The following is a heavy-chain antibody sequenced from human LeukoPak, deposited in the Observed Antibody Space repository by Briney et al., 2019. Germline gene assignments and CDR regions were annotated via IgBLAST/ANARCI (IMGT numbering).Heavy chain of an antibody. V-gene: IGHV3-48*04. CDR2: ISSRSSTI. CDR3: AREPDWFDP. CDR1: GFTFSNFG. J-gene: IGHJ5*02. Sequence: PGESLRLSCAASGFTFSNFGVNWVRQAPGKGLEWVSYISSRSSTIYYADSVKGRCTISRDNAKNSLYLQMNSLRAEDTAVYYCAREPDWFDPWGQGTLVTVSS.